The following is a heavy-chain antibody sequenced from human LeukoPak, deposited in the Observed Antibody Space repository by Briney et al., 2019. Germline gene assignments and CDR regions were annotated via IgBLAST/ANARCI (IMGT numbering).Heavy chain of an antibody. CDR2: MNPNSGNT. CDR3: ARGQWLNYYYGMDV. Sequence: ASGKVSCKASGYTFTSYDVNWVRQATGQGLEWMGWMNPNSGNTGYAQTFQGRVTMTRNTSISTAYMELSSLRSEDTAVYYCARGQWLNYYYGMDVWGQGTTVTVSS. D-gene: IGHD6-19*01. CDR1: GYTFTSYD. V-gene: IGHV1-8*01. J-gene: IGHJ6*02.